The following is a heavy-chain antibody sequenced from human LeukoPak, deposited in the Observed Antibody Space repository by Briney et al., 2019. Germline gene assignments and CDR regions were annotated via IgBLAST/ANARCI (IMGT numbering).Heavy chain of an antibody. V-gene: IGHV5-51*01. J-gene: IGHJ4*02. Sequence: GEPLKISCKGSGYSFTSYWIGWVRQMPGKGLEWMGIIYPGDSDTRYSPSFQGQVTISADKSISTAYLQWSSLKASDTAMYYCASSIEYGGNSGPFDYWGQGTLVTVSS. CDR3: ASSIEYGGNSGPFDY. CDR1: GYSFTSYW. CDR2: IYPGDSDT. D-gene: IGHD4-23*01.